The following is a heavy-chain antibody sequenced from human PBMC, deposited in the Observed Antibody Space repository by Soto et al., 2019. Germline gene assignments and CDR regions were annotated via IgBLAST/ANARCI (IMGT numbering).Heavy chain of an antibody. J-gene: IGHJ6*02. Sequence: GGSLRLSCAASGFTFSGSTMHWVRQAPGKGLECVAIISYDGNKKYYADSVKGRFTISRDNSQNTLFLQMNSLRTDDTAVYYCARSWREDYYGMDVWGQGTTVTVSS. CDR3: ARSWREDYYGMDV. CDR1: GFTFSGST. CDR2: ISYDGNKK. V-gene: IGHV3-30-3*01. D-gene: IGHD1-26*01.